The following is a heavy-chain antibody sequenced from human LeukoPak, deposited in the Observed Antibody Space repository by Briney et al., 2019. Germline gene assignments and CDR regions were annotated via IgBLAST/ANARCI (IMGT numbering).Heavy chain of an antibody. V-gene: IGHV3-33*01. CDR2: IWYDGSNK. Sequence: GRSLRLSCAASGFTFSSYGMHWVRQAPGKGLEWVAVIWYDGSNKYYADSVKGRFTISRDNSKNTLYLQMNSLRAEDTAVYYCARDLRDSSSWYPGYWGQGTLVTASS. J-gene: IGHJ4*02. CDR1: GFTFSSYG. CDR3: ARDLRDSSSWYPGY. D-gene: IGHD6-13*01.